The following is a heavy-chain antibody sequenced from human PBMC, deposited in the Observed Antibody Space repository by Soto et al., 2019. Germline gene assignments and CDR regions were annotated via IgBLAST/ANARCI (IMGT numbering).Heavy chain of an antibody. J-gene: IGHJ6*02. CDR1: GGTFSSYA. CDR2: IIPIFGTA. V-gene: IGHV1-69*01. CDR3: ARQGGRNTHYYYYYGMDV. Sequence: QVQLVQSGAEVKKPGSSVKVSCKASGGTFSSYAISWVRQAPGQGLEWMGGIIPIFGTANYAQKFQGRVTITADESTSTAYMELSSLRSEDTAVYYCARQGGRNTHYYYYYGMDVWGQGTTVTVSS. D-gene: IGHD1-1*01.